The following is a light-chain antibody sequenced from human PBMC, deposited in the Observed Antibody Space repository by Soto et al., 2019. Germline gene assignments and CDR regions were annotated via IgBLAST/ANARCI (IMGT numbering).Light chain of an antibody. CDR1: SSDVGGYNF. CDR2: EVS. CDR3: SSYAGSNNFEVV. J-gene: IGLJ2*01. V-gene: IGLV2-8*01. Sequence: QSVLTQPPSASGSPGQSVTISCTGTSSDVGGYNFVSWYQQHPGKAPKLMIYEVSKRPSGVRDRFSGSKSGNTASLTVSGLQAEDEADYYCSSYAGSNNFEVVFGGGTKLTVL.